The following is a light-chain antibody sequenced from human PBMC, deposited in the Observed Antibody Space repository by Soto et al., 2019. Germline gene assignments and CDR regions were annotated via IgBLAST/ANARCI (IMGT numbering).Light chain of an antibody. CDR1: QSISTW. CDR3: QHYDSYSLT. CDR2: DAS. V-gene: IGKV1-5*01. Sequence: DIQMTQSPSTLSASVGDRVTITCRASQSISTWLAWYQQKPGKAPKLLIYDASSLESGVPSRFSGSGSGTEFTLTISSLQPEDFAAYYCQHYDSYSLTFGGGTKVDIK. J-gene: IGKJ4*01.